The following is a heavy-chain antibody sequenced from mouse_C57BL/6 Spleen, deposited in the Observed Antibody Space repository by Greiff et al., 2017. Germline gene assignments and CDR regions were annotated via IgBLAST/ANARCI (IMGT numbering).Heavy chain of an antibody. CDR2: IDPANGNA. J-gene: IGHJ1*03. Sequence: EVKVVESVAELVRPGASVKLSCTASGFNIKNTYMHWVKQRPEQGLEWIGRIDPANGNAKYAPKFQGKATITADTSSNTAYLQLSSLTSEDTAIYYCARSLYYDDDAGYWYFDVWGTGTTVTVSS. D-gene: IGHD2-4*01. V-gene: IGHV14-3*01. CDR3: ARSLYYDDDAGYWYFDV. CDR1: GFNIKNTY.